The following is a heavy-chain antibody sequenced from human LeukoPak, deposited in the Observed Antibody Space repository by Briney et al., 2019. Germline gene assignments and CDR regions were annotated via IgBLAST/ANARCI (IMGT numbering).Heavy chain of an antibody. D-gene: IGHD3-16*01. V-gene: IGHV3-30-3*01. CDR3: AREGKYDYVWGSHDY. CDR2: ISYDGSNK. CDR1: GFTFSSYA. J-gene: IGHJ4*02. Sequence: GGSLRLSCAASGFTFSSYAMHWVRQAPGKGLEWVAVISYDGSNKYYADSVKGRFTISRDNSKNTLYLQMNSLRAEDTAVYYCAREGKYDYVWGSHDYWGQGTLVTVSS.